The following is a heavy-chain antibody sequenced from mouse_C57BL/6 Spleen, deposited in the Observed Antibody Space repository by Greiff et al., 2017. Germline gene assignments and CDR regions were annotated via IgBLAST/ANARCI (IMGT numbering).Heavy chain of an antibody. J-gene: IGHJ3*01. V-gene: IGHV1-67*01. CDR2: ISPSYGDA. CDR3: AREGVVAY. CDR1: GYTFTSYA. Sequence: QVQLQPSGPELVRPGFSVKLSCKGSGYTFTSYAMDWVKQSHAKGLEWIGVISPSYGDASYNQKFKDKATMTVDKSSSTAYMELARLTSEDSAVYYCAREGVVAYWGQGTPVTVS.